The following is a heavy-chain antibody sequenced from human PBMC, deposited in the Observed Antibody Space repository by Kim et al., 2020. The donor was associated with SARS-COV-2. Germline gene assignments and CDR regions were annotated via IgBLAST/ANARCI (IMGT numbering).Heavy chain of an antibody. CDR3: ARLLRGYSGYDQDSAHWFDP. CDR1: GGTFSSYA. CDR2: IIPIFGTA. D-gene: IGHD5-12*01. Sequence: SVKVSCKASGGTFSSYAISWVRQAPGQGLEWMGGIIPIFGTANYAQKFQGRVTITADESTSTAYMELSSLRSEDTAVYYCARLLRGYSGYDQDSAHWFDPWGQGTLVTVSP. V-gene: IGHV1-69*13. J-gene: IGHJ5*02.